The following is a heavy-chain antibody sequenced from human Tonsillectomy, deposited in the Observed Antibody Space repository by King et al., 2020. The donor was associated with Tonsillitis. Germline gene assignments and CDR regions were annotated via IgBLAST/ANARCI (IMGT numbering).Heavy chain of an antibody. CDR1: GDTFSGHH. CDR2: INPDSGDI. J-gene: IGHJ1*01. CDR3: ATFASASGTDDNTAYKHFRL. V-gene: IGHV1-2*02. Sequence: QLVQSGAEVRKPGASVSVSCKASGDTFSGHHVHWVRQAPGQGLEWMGWINPDSGDINYAGNFQGRVTMTGTKDTSVSTAYVGLSSLRPDDTALYYCATFASASGTDDNTAYKHFRLWGQGTLVTVSS. D-gene: IGHD3-22*01.